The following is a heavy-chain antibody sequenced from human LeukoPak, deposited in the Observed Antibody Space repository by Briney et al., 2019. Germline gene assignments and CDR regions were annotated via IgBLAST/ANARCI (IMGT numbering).Heavy chain of an antibody. Sequence: GGSLRLSCAPSGLSVSSNYMSWVRQAPGKGLEWVSVIYSDGNTYYADSVKGRFTISRDNSKNTLYLQMNSLRAEDTAVYYCARETYSNYLYYFDYWGQGTLVAVSS. D-gene: IGHD4-11*01. V-gene: IGHV3-53*01. CDR1: GLSVSSNY. CDR2: IYSDGNT. J-gene: IGHJ4*02. CDR3: ARETYSNYLYYFDY.